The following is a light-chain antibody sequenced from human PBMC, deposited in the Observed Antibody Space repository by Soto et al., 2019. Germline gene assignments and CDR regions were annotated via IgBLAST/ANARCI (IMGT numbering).Light chain of an antibody. CDR1: QTITNY. CDR2: AAS. V-gene: IGKV1-39*01. J-gene: IGKJ1*01. CDR3: QQSYSSPWT. Sequence: DIQMTQSPSSLSASVGDRVTITCRASQTITNYLNWYQQKPGKAPKLLIYAASTLLSGVPSRFTGGGSGTDFTLTIDSLQPEDFATYFCQQSYSSPWTFSQGTKVEI.